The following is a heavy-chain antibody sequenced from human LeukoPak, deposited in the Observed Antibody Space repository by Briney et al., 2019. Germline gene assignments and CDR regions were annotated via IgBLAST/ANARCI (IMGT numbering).Heavy chain of an antibody. CDR3: ARPVGQGRPGYYYDYLDV. D-gene: IGHD1-1*01. J-gene: IGHJ6*03. CDR2: INHSGST. Sequence: KTSETLSLTCAVHGGSLSGHYWSWIRQPPGKGLEWIGEINHSGSTNYNPSLKSRVTISVNTSKNQFSLKLSPGTAADTAVDYWARPVGQGRPGYYYDYLDVWGKGTTVTVS. V-gene: IGHV4-34*01. CDR1: GGSLSGHY.